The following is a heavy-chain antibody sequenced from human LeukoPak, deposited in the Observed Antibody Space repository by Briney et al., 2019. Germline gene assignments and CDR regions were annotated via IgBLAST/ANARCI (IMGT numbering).Heavy chain of an antibody. CDR3: AVHGQGDDWFDP. J-gene: IGHJ5*02. CDR2: IYYSGST. D-gene: IGHD3-10*01. V-gene: IGHV4-61*10. Sequence: PSETLSLTCTVSGGSISSGSYYWSWIRQPAGKGLEWIGYIYYSGSTNYNPSLKSRVTISVDTSKNQFSLKLSSVTAADTAVYYCAVHGQGDDWFDPWGQGTLVTVSS. CDR1: GGSISSGSYY.